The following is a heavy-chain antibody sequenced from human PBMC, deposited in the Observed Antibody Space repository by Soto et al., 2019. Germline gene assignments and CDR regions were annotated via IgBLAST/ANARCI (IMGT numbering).Heavy chain of an antibody. D-gene: IGHD2-15*01. CDR1: GFTFTNSA. Sequence: QMQVVQSGPEVKKPGTSVKVSCKASGFTFTNSAVQWVRQAPGERLQWIGWIIVDGGNTNYAQELQERLTITRDVSTHTAYMELSSLRSEDTAVYYCAAELYSGGSCCSFDIWGQGTMVTVSS. CDR2: IIVDGGNT. V-gene: IGHV1-58*01. CDR3: AAELYSGGSCCSFDI. J-gene: IGHJ3*02.